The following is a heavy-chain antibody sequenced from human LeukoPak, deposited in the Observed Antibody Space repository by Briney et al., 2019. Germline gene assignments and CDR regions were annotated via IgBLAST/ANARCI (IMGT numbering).Heavy chain of an antibody. V-gene: IGHV4-59*01. CDR3: ARAYCGGDCYSLDALDI. D-gene: IGHD2-21*02. J-gene: IGHJ3*02. Sequence: SETLSLTCTVSGGSISSYYWSWIRQPPGKGLEWIGYIYYSGSTNYNPSLKGRVTISVDTSKNQFSLKLSSVTAADTAVYYCARAYCGGDCYSLDALDIWGQGTMVTVSS. CDR2: IYYSGST. CDR1: GGSISSYY.